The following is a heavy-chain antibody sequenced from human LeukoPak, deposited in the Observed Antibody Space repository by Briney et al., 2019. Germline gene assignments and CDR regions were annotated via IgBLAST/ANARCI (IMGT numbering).Heavy chain of an antibody. CDR2: INPDGSTT. CDR3: ARVSVGRYYFDN. CDR1: GFTFSSYW. D-gene: IGHD3-3*02. J-gene: IGHJ4*02. V-gene: IGHV3-74*01. Sequence: GGSLRLSCAASGFTFSSYWMHWVRQAPGKGLVWVSRINPDGSTTSYTDSVKGRFTISRDSAKNTLYLQMNSLRAEDTAVYYCARVSVGRYYFDNWGQGTPVTVS.